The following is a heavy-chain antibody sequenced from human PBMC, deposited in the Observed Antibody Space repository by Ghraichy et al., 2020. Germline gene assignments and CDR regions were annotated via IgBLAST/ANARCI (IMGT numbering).Heavy chain of an antibody. V-gene: IGHV3-7*01. Sequence: GGSLRLSCAASGFTFSKYWMNWVRQAPGKGLEWVANIKQDGSEKYYVDSVKGRFTISRDNSKNTLYLQMNSLRAEDTAVYYCAKDSELNWFHIDYWGRGTLVTVSS. CDR3: AKDSELNWFHIDY. CDR1: GFTFSKYW. CDR2: IKQDGSEK. J-gene: IGHJ4*02. D-gene: IGHD3-9*01.